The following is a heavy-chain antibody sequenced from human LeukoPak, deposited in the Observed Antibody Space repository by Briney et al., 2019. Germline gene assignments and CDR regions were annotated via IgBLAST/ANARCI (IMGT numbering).Heavy chain of an antibody. CDR1: GFTFRSFA. V-gene: IGHV3-23*01. D-gene: IGHD3-3*01. CDR3: ARDHGYDLWSGYLD. CDR2: INGNDYRT. Sequence: GGSLRLSCAASGFTFRSFAMSWVRQAPGKGLEWVSSINGNDYRTFYADSVKGRFTISRDNSKNTLYLQINSLRAEDTAVYYCARDHGYDLWSGYLDWGQGALVTVSS. J-gene: IGHJ4*02.